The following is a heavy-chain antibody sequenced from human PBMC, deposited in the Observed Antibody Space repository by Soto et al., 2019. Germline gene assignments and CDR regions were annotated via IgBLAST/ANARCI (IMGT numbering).Heavy chain of an antibody. J-gene: IGHJ6*03. CDR1: GGSISSYY. CDR3: ARTLCSGGSCYSLRSYYYMDV. CDR2: IYYSGST. Sequence: PSETLSLTCTVSGGSISSYYWSWIRQPPGKGLEWIGYIYYSGSTNYNPSLKSRVTISVDTSKNQFSLKLSSVTAADTAVYYCARTLCSGGSCYSLRSYYYMDVWGKGTTVTVSS. D-gene: IGHD2-15*01. V-gene: IGHV4-59*08.